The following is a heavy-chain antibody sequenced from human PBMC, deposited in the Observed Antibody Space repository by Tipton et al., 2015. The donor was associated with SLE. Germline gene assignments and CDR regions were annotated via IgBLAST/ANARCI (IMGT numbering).Heavy chain of an antibody. J-gene: IGHJ4*02. CDR1: GDSISSSGYY. Sequence: GLVKPSETLSLICTVSGDSISSSGYYWGWVCQPPGKGLEWIGTMFYRATTYSNPSLKSRVSISLDTSTNQFSLRLTSVTAADTAVYYCARPDRWWGQGTLVSVSS. CDR2: MFYRATT. V-gene: IGHV4-39*07. CDR3: ARPDRW.